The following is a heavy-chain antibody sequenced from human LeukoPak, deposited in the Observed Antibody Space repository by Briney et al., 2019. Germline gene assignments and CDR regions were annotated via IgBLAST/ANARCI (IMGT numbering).Heavy chain of an antibody. CDR2: VSFSGST. CDR3: ARLGSRHLHMIDY. J-gene: IGHJ4*02. Sequence: TSETLSLTCTVSGGSISSRSFYWGWIRQPPGKGLEWIASVSFSGSTYYSSSLKSRVTISADTSKNQFSLNLTSVTAADTAVYYCARLGSRHLHMIDYWGRGTLVTVSS. CDR1: GGSISSRSFY. V-gene: IGHV4-39*01.